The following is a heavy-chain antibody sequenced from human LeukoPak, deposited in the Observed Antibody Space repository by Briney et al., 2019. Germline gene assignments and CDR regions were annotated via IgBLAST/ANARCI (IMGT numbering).Heavy chain of an antibody. CDR3: VRDFGAVGATNAFDI. CDR1: GLTFDVYW. CDR2: INNDGSST. V-gene: IGHV3-74*01. J-gene: IGHJ3*02. Sequence: PGGSLRLSCAASGLTFDVYWIHWVRQAPGKGLVWVSHINNDGSSTSYADSVKGRFIISRDNAKKTVYLQMNSLRGEDTALYYCVRDFGAVGATNAFDIWGQGAMVTVSS. D-gene: IGHD1-26*01.